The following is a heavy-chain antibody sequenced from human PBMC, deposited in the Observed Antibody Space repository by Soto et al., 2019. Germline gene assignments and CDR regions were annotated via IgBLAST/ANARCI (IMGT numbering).Heavy chain of an antibody. CDR1: GFTFSSYG. CDR2: IWYDGSNK. CDR3: ARDLAGRTGMDV. Sequence: QVQLVESGGGVVQPGRSLRLSCAASGFTFSSYGMHWVRQAPGKGLEWVAVIWYDGSNKYYADSVKGRFTISRDNSKNPLYLQMNGRRAEDTAVYYCARDLAGRTGMDVWGQGTTVTVSS. V-gene: IGHV3-33*01. J-gene: IGHJ6*02.